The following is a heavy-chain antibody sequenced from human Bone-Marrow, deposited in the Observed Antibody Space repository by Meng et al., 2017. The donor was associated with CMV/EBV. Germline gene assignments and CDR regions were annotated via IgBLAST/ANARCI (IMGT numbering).Heavy chain of an antibody. D-gene: IGHD2-2*01. J-gene: IGHJ5*02. CDR2: IKQDGSEK. CDR3: ARGGGCSSTSCYANWFDP. CDR1: GFTFSSYW. V-gene: IGHV3-7*01. Sequence: GGSLRLSCVASGFTFSSYWMSWVRQAPGKGLEWVANIKQDGSEKFYVESVKGRFTISRDNAKNTLYLQMNSLRAEDTAVYYCARGGGCSSTSCYANWFDPWGQGTLVTVSS.